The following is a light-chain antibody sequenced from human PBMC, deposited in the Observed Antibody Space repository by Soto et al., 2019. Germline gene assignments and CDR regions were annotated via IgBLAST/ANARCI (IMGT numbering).Light chain of an antibody. CDR3: QLYDTSPPLT. CDR1: QSVSSY. V-gene: IGKV3-20*01. J-gene: IGKJ4*01. CDR2: GAS. Sequence: EILMTQSPATLSGSPGERATLSCRASQSVSSYLAWYQQKPGQAPRLLIYGASSMATGIPDRFSGRGSATDFTLPISRLETEDFAVYYCQLYDTSPPLTFGGGTKVDIK.